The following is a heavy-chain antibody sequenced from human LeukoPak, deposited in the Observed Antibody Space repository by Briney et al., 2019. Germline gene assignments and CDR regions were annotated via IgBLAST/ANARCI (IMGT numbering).Heavy chain of an antibody. CDR2: IIPIFGTA. J-gene: IGHJ3*02. Sequence: SVKVSCKASGGTFSSYAISWVRQAPGQGLEWMGGIIPIFGTANYAQKFQGRVTITTDESTSTAYMEPSSLRSEDTAVYYCARDVGYNKYDAFDIWGQGTMVTVSS. D-gene: IGHD5-24*01. CDR3: ARDVGYNKYDAFDI. V-gene: IGHV1-69*05. CDR1: GGTFSSYA.